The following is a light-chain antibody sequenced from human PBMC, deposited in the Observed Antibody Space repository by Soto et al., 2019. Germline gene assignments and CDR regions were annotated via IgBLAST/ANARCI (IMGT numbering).Light chain of an antibody. CDR1: QIISSN. CDR3: QQYNNLPLS. J-gene: IGKJ3*01. V-gene: IGKV3-15*01. CDR2: GAS. Sequence: REMTQSPATLSVSPGERATLSCRASQIISSNLAWYQQKPGQAPRLLIYGASNRATGIPLRFSGSGSGTELTLTISSLQSEDFAVYYCQQYNNLPLSFGHGTKVEFK.